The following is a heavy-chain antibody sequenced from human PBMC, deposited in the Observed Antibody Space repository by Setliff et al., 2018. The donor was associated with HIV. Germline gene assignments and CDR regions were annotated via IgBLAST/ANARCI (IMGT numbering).Heavy chain of an antibody. D-gene: IGHD4-17*01. CDR3: ARSPYGDYGLDY. Sequence: GGSLRLPCAASGFTFSDYYMSWIRQAPGKGLEWVSYISSRGSTIYYADSVKGRFTISRENAKNSLYLQMNTLRAEDTAVYFCARSPYGDYGLDYWGQGTLVTVSS. CDR1: GFTFSDYY. V-gene: IGHV3-11*04. J-gene: IGHJ4*02. CDR2: ISSRGSTI.